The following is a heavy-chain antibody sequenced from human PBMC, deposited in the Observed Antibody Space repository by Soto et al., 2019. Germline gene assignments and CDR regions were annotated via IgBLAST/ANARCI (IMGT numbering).Heavy chain of an antibody. CDR3: ARDSPSSGRSFDL. CDR1: GVSITSNY. D-gene: IGHD1-26*01. V-gene: IGHV4-4*07. J-gene: IGHJ4*02. CDR2: IFHTGAT. Sequence: SETLSLTCNVSGVSITSNYCNWVLQPAGKRREWIGRIFHTGATDVNSNLRSRVIMSIDTSKNQFSLKLRPVTAADTAVYYCARDSPSSGRSFDLWGQGILVTGSS.